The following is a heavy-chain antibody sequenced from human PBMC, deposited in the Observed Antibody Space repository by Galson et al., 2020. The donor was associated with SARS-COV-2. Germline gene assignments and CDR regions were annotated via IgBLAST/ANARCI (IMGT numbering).Heavy chain of an antibody. V-gene: IGHV3-23*01. Sequence: GGSLRLSCAASGFTFSSYAMSWVRQAPGKGLEWVSAISGSGGSTYYADSVKGRFTISRDNSKNTLYLQMNSLRAEDTAVYYCAKGRPLAYCGGDCYPLDCWGQGTLVTVSS. CDR2: ISGSGGST. D-gene: IGHD2-21*02. CDR1: GFTFSSYA. CDR3: AKGRPLAYCGGDCYPLDC. J-gene: IGHJ4*02.